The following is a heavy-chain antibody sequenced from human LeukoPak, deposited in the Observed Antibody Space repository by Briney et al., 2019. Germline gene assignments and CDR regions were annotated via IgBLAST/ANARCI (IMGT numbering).Heavy chain of an antibody. Sequence: SQTLSLTCTVPGGSISSGGYYWSWIRQHPGKGLEWIGYIYYSGSTYYNPSLKSRVTISVDTSKNQFSLKLSSVTAADTAVYYCARDLNYYGSGLNYYYGMDVWGQGTTVTVSS. CDR3: ARDLNYYGSGLNYYYGMDV. CDR2: IYYSGST. CDR1: GGSISSGGYY. J-gene: IGHJ6*02. V-gene: IGHV4-31*03. D-gene: IGHD3-10*01.